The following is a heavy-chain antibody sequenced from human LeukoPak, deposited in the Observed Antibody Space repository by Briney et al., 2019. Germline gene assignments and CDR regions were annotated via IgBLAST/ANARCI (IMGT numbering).Heavy chain of an antibody. V-gene: IGHV3-21*01. Sequence: GGSLRLSCAASGFTFSSYSMNWVRQAPGKGLEWVSSISISSSYIYYADSVKGRFTISRDNAKNSLYLQMNSLRAEDTAVYYCARDGAWDSYGLSDYWGQGTLVTVSS. D-gene: IGHD5-18*01. CDR1: GFTFSSYS. CDR3: ARDGAWDSYGLSDY. CDR2: ISISSSYI. J-gene: IGHJ4*02.